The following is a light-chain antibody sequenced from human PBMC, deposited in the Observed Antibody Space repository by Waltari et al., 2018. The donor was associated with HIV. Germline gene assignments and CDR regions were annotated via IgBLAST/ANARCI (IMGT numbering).Light chain of an antibody. CDR3: QQYDSWPPAET. CDR1: QSVGSN. Sequence: EIVMTQSPATLSVSPGERVTLSCRASQSVGSNLAWYQQRPGQAPRLLIYGASTRATGIPARFRGSGSGTEFTLTISSLQSEDFAVYYCQQYDSWPPAETFGQGTKVEIK. J-gene: IGKJ1*01. V-gene: IGKV3-15*01. CDR2: GAS.